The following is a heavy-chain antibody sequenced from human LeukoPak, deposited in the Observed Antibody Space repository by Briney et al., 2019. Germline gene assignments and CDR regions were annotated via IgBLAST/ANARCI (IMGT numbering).Heavy chain of an antibody. CDR2: ISWNSGSI. J-gene: IGHJ2*01. CDR1: GFTFDDYA. D-gene: IGHD2-21*01. CDR3: AKDYSAFWYFDL. V-gene: IGHV3-9*01. Sequence: GRSLRLSCAASGFTFDDYAMHWVRQAPGKGLEWASGISWNSGSIGYADSVKGRFTISRDNAKNSLYLQMNSLRAEDTALYYCAKDYSAFWYFDLWGRGTLVTVSS.